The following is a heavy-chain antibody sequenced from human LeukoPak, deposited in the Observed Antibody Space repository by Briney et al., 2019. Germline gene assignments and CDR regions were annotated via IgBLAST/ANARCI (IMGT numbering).Heavy chain of an antibody. CDR1: GFTFSRYW. CDR2: INSDGSST. V-gene: IGHV3-74*01. Sequence: KTGGSLRLSCAASGFTFSRYWMHWVRQAPGKGLVWVSHINSDGSSTSYADSVKGRFTISRDNAKNTLYLQMNSLRAEDTAIYSCAREADYGDHVDFWGQGTLVTVSS. D-gene: IGHD4-17*01. J-gene: IGHJ4*02. CDR3: AREADYGDHVDF.